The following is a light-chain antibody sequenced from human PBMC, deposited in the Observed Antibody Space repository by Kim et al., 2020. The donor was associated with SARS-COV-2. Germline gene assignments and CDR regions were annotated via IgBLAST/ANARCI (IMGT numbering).Light chain of an antibody. Sequence: SPGERATLSCRASQSISSYLAWYQQKPGQAPRLLIYDASNRATGIPDRFSGSGSGTDFTLTISSLDPEDFAVYYCQQRTTWPPWTFGQGTKVDIK. CDR1: QSISSY. J-gene: IGKJ1*01. CDR3: QQRTTWPPWT. V-gene: IGKV3-11*01. CDR2: DAS.